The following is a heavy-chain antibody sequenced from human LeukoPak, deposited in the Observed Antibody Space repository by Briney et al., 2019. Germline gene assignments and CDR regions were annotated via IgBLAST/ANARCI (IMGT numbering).Heavy chain of an antibody. Sequence: SETLSLTCIVSGGSVSSNNYYWGWIRQPPGTGLEWIGSIYYSGRTYYNPSLKSRVTISVDTSKNQFSLKLRSVTAADTAVYYCARPVPSRLGWFDPWGQGTLVTVSS. CDR1: GGSVSSNNYY. CDR2: IYYSGRT. CDR3: ARPVPSRLGWFDP. V-gene: IGHV4-39*01. D-gene: IGHD1-1*01. J-gene: IGHJ5*02.